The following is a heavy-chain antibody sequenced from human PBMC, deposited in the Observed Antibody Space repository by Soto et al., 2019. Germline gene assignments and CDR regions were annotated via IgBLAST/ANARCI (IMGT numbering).Heavy chain of an antibody. Sequence: QLVESGGGLVQPGGSLRLSCAASGFTFSFYWMHWVRHAPGEGLAWVSRIDPDGRTSYADSVKGRFVMSRDNARNTLYLQMNGLRADDTAVYYCVRDSYRNSYDYGMDVWGQGTTVTVSS. D-gene: IGHD4-17*01. V-gene: IGHV3-74*01. CDR1: GFTFSFYW. CDR3: VRDSYRNSYDYGMDV. CDR2: IDPDGRT. J-gene: IGHJ6*02.